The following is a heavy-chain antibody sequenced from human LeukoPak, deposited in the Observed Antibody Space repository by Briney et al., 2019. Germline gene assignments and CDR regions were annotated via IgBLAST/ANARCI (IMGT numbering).Heavy chain of an antibody. J-gene: IGHJ5*02. CDR1: GLTFSSYA. D-gene: IGHD2-2*01. CDR3: ATGKAHIVVVPAAMSS. V-gene: IGHV3-23*01. CDR2: ISGSGGNT. Sequence: PGGSLRLSCAASGLTFSSYAMSWVRQAPGKGLEWVSTISGSGGNTYYADSVKGRFTVSRDNSKNTLYLQMNSLRAEDTAVYFCATGKAHIVVVPAAMSSWGQGTPVTVSS.